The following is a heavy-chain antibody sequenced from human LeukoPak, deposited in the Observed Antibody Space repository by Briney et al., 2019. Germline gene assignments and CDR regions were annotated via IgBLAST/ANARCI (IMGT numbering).Heavy chain of an antibody. CDR1: GFTFSSYG. CDR3: AKDQYFDWLLYPRYYYYGMDV. D-gene: IGHD3-9*01. J-gene: IGHJ6*04. Sequence: GGSLRLSCAASGFTFSSYGMHWVRQAPGKGLEWVAVISYDGSNKYYADSVKGRFTISRDNSKNTLYLQMNSLRAEDTAVYYCAKDQYFDWLLYPRYYYYGMDVWGKGTTVTVSP. CDR2: ISYDGSNK. V-gene: IGHV3-30*18.